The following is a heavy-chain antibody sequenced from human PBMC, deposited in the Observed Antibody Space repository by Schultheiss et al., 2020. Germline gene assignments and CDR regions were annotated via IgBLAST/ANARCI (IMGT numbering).Heavy chain of an antibody. CDR1: GYTFTSYG. D-gene: IGHD6-13*01. CDR3: ARVYSSSYYYGMDV. V-gene: IGHV1-18*01. Sequence: ASVKVSCKASGYTFTSYGISWVRQAPGQGLEWMGWISAYNGNTNYAQNLQGRVTMTTDTSTSTAYMELRSLRSDDTAVYYCARVYSSSYYYGMDVWGQGTTVTVSS. J-gene: IGHJ6*02. CDR2: ISAYNGNT.